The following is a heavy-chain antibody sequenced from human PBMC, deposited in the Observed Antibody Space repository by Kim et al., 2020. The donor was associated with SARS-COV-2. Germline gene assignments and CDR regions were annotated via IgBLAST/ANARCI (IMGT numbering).Heavy chain of an antibody. Sequence: GGSLRLSCAASGFTFTTYNMNWVRQAPGKGLEWISYISVTDAIYYADCVKGRLTIFRDYDKNSLHLQMNSLRDEDTAVYYCARDWNWGIDVWGQGTLVTVSS. CDR3: ARDWNWGIDV. J-gene: IGHJ4*02. CDR1: GFTFTTYN. V-gene: IGHV3-48*02. D-gene: IGHD7-27*01. CDR2: ISVTDAI.